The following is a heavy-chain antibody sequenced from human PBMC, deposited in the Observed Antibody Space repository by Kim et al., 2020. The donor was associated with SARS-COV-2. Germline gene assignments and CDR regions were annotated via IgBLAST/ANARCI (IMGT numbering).Heavy chain of an antibody. Sequence: GGSLRLSCAASGFTFSSYSMNWVRQAPGKGLEWVSSISSSSSYIYYADSVKGRFTISRDNAKNSLYLQMNSLRAEDTAVYYCARELWDSSENAFDIWGQGTMVTVSS. CDR3: ARELWDSSENAFDI. J-gene: IGHJ3*02. CDR1: GFTFSSYS. D-gene: IGHD3-22*01. V-gene: IGHV3-21*01. CDR2: ISSSSSYI.